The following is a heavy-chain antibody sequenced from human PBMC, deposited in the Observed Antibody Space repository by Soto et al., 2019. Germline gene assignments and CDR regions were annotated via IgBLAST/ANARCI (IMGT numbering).Heavy chain of an antibody. Sequence: QVQLVESGGDVVQPGRSLGLSCAASGFTFSSYAMHWVRQAPGKGLEWVTVISYDGSNKYYADSLKGRVTSSGDNSTSTPYLQMNSLRVEDSAVDYCARERHQVAFYNGMDVWGQGTTVTVSS. CDR1: GFTFSSYA. J-gene: IGHJ6*02. CDR3: ARERHQVAFYNGMDV. CDR2: ISYDGSNK. V-gene: IGHV3-30-3*01.